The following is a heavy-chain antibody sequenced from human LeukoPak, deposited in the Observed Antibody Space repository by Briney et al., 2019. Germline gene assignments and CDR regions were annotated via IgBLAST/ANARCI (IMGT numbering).Heavy chain of an antibody. D-gene: IGHD3-10*01. J-gene: IGHJ1*01. V-gene: IGHV3-30*03. CDR2: ISYDGSNK. CDR1: GFTFSSYG. CDR3: ARGWGSGTSAPQH. Sequence: PGRSLRLSCAASGFTFSSYGMHWVRQAPGKGLEWVAVISYDGSNKYYADSVKGRFTISRDNSKNTLYLQMNSLRADDTAVYYCARGWGSGTSAPQHWGQGTLVTVSS.